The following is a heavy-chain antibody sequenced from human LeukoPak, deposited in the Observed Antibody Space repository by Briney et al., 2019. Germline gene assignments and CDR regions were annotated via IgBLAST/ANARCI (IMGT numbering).Heavy chain of an antibody. CDR2: ITNNADAT. Sequence: GGSLRLSCAASGFTFRNFAMSWVRQAPGKGLEWVSHITNNADATYCADSVKGRFTVSRDNSNNILYLQLDSLRAEDAAVYYRAKDFWSGNYQSGGLDVWAQGSTVTVSS. CDR3: AKDFWSGNYQSGGLDV. D-gene: IGHD3-3*01. J-gene: IGHJ6*02. V-gene: IGHV3-23*01. CDR1: GFTFRNFA.